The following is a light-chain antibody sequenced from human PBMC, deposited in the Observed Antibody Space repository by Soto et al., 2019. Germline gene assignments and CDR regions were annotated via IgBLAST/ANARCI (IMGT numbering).Light chain of an antibody. Sequence: ETVLTQSPGTLSLSPGERATLSCRASQSVSSNLLAWHQEKPGQAPRLLLFGASRRATGIPDRFSGSGSGTDFTLTITRLEPEDFAVYYCRQYGTSLGFPVGGGTKVEIK. V-gene: IGKV3-20*01. CDR2: GAS. CDR3: RQYGTSLGFP. CDR1: QSVSSNL. J-gene: IGKJ4*01.